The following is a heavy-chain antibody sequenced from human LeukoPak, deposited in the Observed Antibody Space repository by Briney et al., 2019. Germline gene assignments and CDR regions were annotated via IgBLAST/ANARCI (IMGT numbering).Heavy chain of an antibody. J-gene: IGHJ4*02. V-gene: IGHV4-4*07. CDR3: ARGRDYGDYVFYY. D-gene: IGHD4-17*01. Sequence: PSETLSLTCTVSGGSISSYDWSWIRQPAGKGLEWIGRIYTSGSTNYNPSLKSRVTMSVDTSKNQFSLKLSSVTAADTAVYYCARGRDYGDYVFYYWGQGTLVTVSS. CDR2: IYTSGST. CDR1: GGSISSYD.